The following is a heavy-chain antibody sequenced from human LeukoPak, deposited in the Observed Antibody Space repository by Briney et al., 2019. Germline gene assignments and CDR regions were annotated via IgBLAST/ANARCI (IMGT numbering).Heavy chain of an antibody. CDR1: GYTFTDYY. Sequence: ASVKVSCKASGYTFTDYYMHWVRQAPGQGLEWMGWINPNSGVTNYAQKFQGRVTLTRDTSISTAYMELGRLTSDDTAVYYCARKYSGYELTYWGQGTLVTVSS. CDR3: ARKYSGYELTY. D-gene: IGHD5-12*01. V-gene: IGHV1-2*02. J-gene: IGHJ4*02. CDR2: INPNSGVT.